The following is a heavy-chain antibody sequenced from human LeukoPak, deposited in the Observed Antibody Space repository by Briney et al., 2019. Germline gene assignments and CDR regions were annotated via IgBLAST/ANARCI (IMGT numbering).Heavy chain of an antibody. D-gene: IGHD3-10*01. J-gene: IGHJ4*02. CDR1: GFTFGTFW. CDR2: IKQGGSEK. V-gene: IGHV3-7*01. CDR3: ARDKGRMVPFDY. Sequence: GGSLRLSCGASGFTFGTFWMSWVRQARGKGLEGVANIKQGGSEKNYVHSVSGRFTIARDDAKNSLYLQMTSLRAEDTAVYFCARDKGRMVPFDYWGQGTLVTVSS.